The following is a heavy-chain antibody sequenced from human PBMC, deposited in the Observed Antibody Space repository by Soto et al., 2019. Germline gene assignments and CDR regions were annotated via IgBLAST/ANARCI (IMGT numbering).Heavy chain of an antibody. Sequence: GASVKVSCKASGYTFTSYGISWVRQAPGQGLGWMGWISAYNGNTNYAQKLQGRVTMTTDTSTSTAYMELRSLRSGDTAVYYCARDLVYYYGSGSPQDYGMDVWGQGTTVTVSS. V-gene: IGHV1-18*04. D-gene: IGHD3-10*01. J-gene: IGHJ6*02. CDR1: GYTFTSYG. CDR2: ISAYNGNT. CDR3: ARDLVYYYGSGSPQDYGMDV.